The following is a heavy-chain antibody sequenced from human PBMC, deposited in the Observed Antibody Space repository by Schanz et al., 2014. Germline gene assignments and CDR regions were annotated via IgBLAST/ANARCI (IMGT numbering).Heavy chain of an antibody. CDR1: RLNFNNAW. V-gene: IGHV3-15*01. CDR2: IKTKTDGGTT. J-gene: IGHJ6*02. D-gene: IGHD5-18*01. Sequence: EVQLVESGGGLVQPGGSLKLSCAASRLNFNNAWMSWVRQAPGKGLEWVGRIKTKTDGGTTDYAAPVKGRFTISRDDSTNTLYLQMNSLKTEDTAVYYCTTGGRRGYSHYFYGMDVWGQGTTVTVSS. CDR3: TTGGRRGYSHYFYGMDV.